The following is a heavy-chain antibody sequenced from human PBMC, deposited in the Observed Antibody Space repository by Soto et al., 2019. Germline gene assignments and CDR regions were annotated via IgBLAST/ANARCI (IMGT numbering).Heavy chain of an antibody. D-gene: IGHD3-22*01. CDR3: SKDAPPTYYYDSSGYYDAFDI. CDR1: GFTFSSYG. J-gene: IGHJ3*02. Sequence: PGGALRLSCAASGFTFSSYGMHWVRQAPGKGLEWVAVISYDGSNKYYADSVKGRFTISRDNSKNTLYLQMNSLRAEDTAVYYCSKDAPPTYYYDSSGYYDAFDIWGQGTMVTVS. V-gene: IGHV3-30*18. CDR2: ISYDGSNK.